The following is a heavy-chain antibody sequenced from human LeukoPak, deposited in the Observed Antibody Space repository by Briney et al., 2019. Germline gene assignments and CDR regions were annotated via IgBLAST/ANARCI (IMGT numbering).Heavy chain of an antibody. J-gene: IGHJ4*02. D-gene: IGHD3-9*01. CDR3: AKGVDILTGYYDY. CDR1: GFTFSSYG. CDR2: IRYDGSNK. Sequence: SGGSLRLSCAASGFTFSSYGMHWVRQAPRKGLEWVAFIRYDGSNKYYADSVKGRFTISRDNSKNTLYLQMNSLRAEDTAVYYCAKGVDILTGYYDYWGQGTLVTVSS. V-gene: IGHV3-30*02.